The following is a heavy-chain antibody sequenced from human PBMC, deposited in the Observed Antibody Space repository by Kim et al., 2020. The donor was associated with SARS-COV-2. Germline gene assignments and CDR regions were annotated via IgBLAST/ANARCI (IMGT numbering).Heavy chain of an antibody. D-gene: IGHD3-3*01. CDR3: ARDHLPIFGVGPEFGF. V-gene: IGHV3-48*03. J-gene: IGHJ2*01. Sequence: GGSLRLSCAASGFTFSSYNMNWVRQAPGKGLEWVSFISATGTTIYYAASVQGRFTISRDNAKNSVYLQMNDLRVADTARYYCARDHLPIFGVGPEFGFWG. CDR1: GFTFSSYN. CDR2: ISATGTTI.